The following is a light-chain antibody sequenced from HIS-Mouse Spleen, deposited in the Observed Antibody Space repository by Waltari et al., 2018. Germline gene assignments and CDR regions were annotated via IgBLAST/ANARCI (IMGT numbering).Light chain of an antibody. CDR2: KAS. CDR1: QSSSSW. J-gene: IGKJ2*01. V-gene: IGKV1-5*03. CDR3: QQYNSYST. Sequence: DIQMTQSPSTLSASVGDRVTITCRASQSSSSWLAWYQQKPGKAPKLLIYKASSLESGVPSRFSGSGSGTEFTLTISSLQPDDFATYYCQQYNSYSTFGQGIKLEIK.